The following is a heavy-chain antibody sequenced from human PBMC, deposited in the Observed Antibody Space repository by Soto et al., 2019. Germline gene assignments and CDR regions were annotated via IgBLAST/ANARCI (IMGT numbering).Heavy chain of an antibody. Sequence: QVHLVQSGAEVKKPGASVKVSCKASGYTFTSYGITWVRQAPGQGLEWMGWISAHNGNTDYAQKVQGRVIVTRDTSTSTADMELRRQGSDDTAVYYCARGRYGDYWGQGALVTVSS. V-gene: IGHV1-18*01. CDR3: ARGRYGDY. CDR1: GYTFTSYG. CDR2: ISAHNGNT. J-gene: IGHJ4*02. D-gene: IGHD1-1*01.